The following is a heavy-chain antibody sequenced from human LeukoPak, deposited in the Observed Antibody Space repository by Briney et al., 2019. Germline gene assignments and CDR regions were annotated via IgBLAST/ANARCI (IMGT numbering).Heavy chain of an antibody. J-gene: IGHJ5*02. V-gene: IGHV1-18*01. CDR3: ARGSSAPLDWFDP. CDR2: ISAYNGNT. D-gene: IGHD6-13*01. CDR1: GYTFTRYG. Sequence: ASARVSCKASGYTFTRYGISWVRQAPGQGLEWMGWISAYNGNTNYAQKLQGRVTVTTDTSTSTAYMELRSLRSDDTAVYYCARGSSAPLDWFDPWGQGTLVTVSS.